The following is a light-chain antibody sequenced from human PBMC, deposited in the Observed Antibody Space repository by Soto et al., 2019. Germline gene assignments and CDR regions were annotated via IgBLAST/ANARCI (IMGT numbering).Light chain of an antibody. Sequence: EIVLTQSPGTLSLSPGERASLSCRASQTINAKYLSWYQQKPGQAPRLLIYSASSRAAGIPDRFSGSGSGADFTLTISRLEPGDFAVYYCQPYDTSPTWTFGQGT. CDR2: SAS. CDR1: QTINAKY. J-gene: IGKJ1*01. V-gene: IGKV3-20*01. CDR3: QPYDTSPTWT.